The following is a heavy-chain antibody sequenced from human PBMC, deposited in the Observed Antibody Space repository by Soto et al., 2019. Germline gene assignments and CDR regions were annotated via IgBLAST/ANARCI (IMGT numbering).Heavy chain of an antibody. CDR1: GYSISSGYY. CDR3: AKYSGYSSSSYYYYYYGMDV. Sequence: PSETLSLTCAVSGYSISSGYYWGWIRQPPGKGLEWIGSIYHSGSTYYNPSLKSRVTISVDTSKNQFSLKLSSVTAADTAVYYCAKYSGYSSSSYYYYYYGMDVWGQGTTVTVYS. J-gene: IGHJ6*02. CDR2: IYHSGST. V-gene: IGHV4-38-2*01. D-gene: IGHD6-6*01.